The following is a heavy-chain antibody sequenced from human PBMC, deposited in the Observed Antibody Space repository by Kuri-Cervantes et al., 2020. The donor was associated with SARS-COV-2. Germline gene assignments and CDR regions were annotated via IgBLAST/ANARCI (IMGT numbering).Heavy chain of an antibody. V-gene: IGHV4-61*01. J-gene: IGHJ4*02. CDR1: GSSVSSGSYY. D-gene: IGHD1-7*01. Sequence: SETLSLTCTVSGSSVSSGSYYWSWIRQPPGKGLEWIGYIYYNGSTNYNPSLKSRVTISVDTSKNQFSLKLSSVTAADTAMYYCARPTRGKLDWGPGTLVTVSS. CDR2: IYYNGST. CDR3: ARPTRGKLD.